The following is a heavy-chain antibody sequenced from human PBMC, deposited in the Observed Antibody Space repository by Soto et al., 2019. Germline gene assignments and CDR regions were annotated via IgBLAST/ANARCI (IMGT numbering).Heavy chain of an antibody. CDR2: LSGSGTST. J-gene: IGHJ4*02. V-gene: IGHV3-23*01. CDR3: AKGTSNGGWFNPFDY. CDR1: GFTFVNYA. Sequence: EVQLLESGGGLVQPGGSLRLSCAASGFTFVNYAMNWVRQAPGKGLEWVATLSGSGTSTYYADSVKGRFTISRDNSRNTMYLQMNSLRAEDTHVYYCAKGTSNGGWFNPFDYWGQGTLVTVSS. D-gene: IGHD6-19*01.